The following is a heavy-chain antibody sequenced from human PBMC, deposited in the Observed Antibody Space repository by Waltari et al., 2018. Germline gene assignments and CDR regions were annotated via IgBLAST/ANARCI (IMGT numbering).Heavy chain of an antibody. Sequence: QVQLQESGPGLLQPSETLSLTCTVSGGSVSNYYWSWIRQPPGKGLGWIGYLYYSGTTNYNPSLKSRVTISVDTSKNQFSLKLNSVTAADTAVYYCATPGSGWLAPIDYWGQGALVTVSS. D-gene: IGHD6-19*01. CDR2: LYYSGTT. CDR3: ATPGSGWLAPIDY. V-gene: IGHV4-59*02. J-gene: IGHJ4*02. CDR1: GGSVSNYY.